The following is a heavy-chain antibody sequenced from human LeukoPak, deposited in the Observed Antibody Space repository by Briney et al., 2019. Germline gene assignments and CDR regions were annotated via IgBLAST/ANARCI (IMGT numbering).Heavy chain of an antibody. CDR3: ATGYCGGDCYSAFDY. CDR1: GYTLTELS. D-gene: IGHD2-21*01. J-gene: IGHJ4*02. Sequence: GASVKVSCKVSGYTLTELSMHWVRQAPGKGLEWMGGFDPEDGETIYAQKFQGRVTMTEDTSTDTAYMELGGLRSEDTAVYYCATGYCGGDCYSAFDYWGQGTLVTVSS. V-gene: IGHV1-24*01. CDR2: FDPEDGET.